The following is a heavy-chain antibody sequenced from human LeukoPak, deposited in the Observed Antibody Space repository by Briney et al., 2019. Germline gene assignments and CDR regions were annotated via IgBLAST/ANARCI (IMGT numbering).Heavy chain of an antibody. D-gene: IGHD3-22*01. J-gene: IGHJ4*02. V-gene: IGHV3-30*18. CDR1: GFTFSSYG. Sequence: PGGSLRLSCAASGFTFSSYGMHWVRQAPGKGLEWVAVISYDGSNKYYADSVKGRFTISRDNSKNTLYLQMNSLRAEDTAVYYCAKLGVPFYDSSGYYDYWGQGTLVTVSS. CDR3: AKLGVPFYDSSGYYDY. CDR2: ISYDGSNK.